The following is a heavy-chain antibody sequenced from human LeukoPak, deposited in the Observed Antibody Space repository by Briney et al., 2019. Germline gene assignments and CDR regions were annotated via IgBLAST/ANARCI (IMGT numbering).Heavy chain of an antibody. CDR2: INPSGGST. CDR1: GYTFTSYY. D-gene: IGHD3-9*01. V-gene: IGHV1-46*01. CDR3: ARDAQASYYDILTSVYGMDV. J-gene: IGHJ6*04. Sequence: GASVKVSCKASGYTFTSYYMHWVRQAPGQGLEWMGIINPSGGSTSYAQKFQGRVTMTRDTSTSTVYMELSSLRSEDTAVYYCARDAQASYYDILTSVYGMDVWGKGTTVTVSS.